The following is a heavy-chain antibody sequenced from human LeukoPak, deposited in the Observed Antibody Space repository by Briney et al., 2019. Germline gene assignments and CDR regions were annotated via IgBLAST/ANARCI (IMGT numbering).Heavy chain of an antibody. D-gene: IGHD3-10*01. CDR2: IYYSGST. CDR3: ARTLGRPAGWEFLGPGFDY. V-gene: IGHV4-59*01. CDR1: GGSISSYY. J-gene: IGHJ4*02. Sequence: SETLSLTCTVPGGSISSYYWSWIRQPPGKGLEWIGYIYYSGSTNYNPSLKSRVTISVDTSKNQFSLKLSSVTAADTAVYYCARTLGRPAGWEFLGPGFDYWGQGTLVTVSS.